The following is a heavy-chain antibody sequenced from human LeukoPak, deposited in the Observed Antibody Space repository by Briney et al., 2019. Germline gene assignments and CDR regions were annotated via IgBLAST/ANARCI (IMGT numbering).Heavy chain of an antibody. CDR1: GFTFSSYE. CDR2: ISSSGSTI. J-gene: IGHJ4*02. V-gene: IGHV3-48*03. CDR3: ASLSTDYGDDY. Sequence: GGSLRLSCAASGFTFSSYEMNWVRQAPGKGLEWVSYISSSGSTIYYADSMKGRFTISRDNAKNSLYLQMNSLRAEDTAVYYCASLSTDYGDDYWGQGTLVTVSS. D-gene: IGHD4-17*01.